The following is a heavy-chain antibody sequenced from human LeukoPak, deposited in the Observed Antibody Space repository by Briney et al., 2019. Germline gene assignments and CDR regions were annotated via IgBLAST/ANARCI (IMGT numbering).Heavy chain of an antibody. V-gene: IGHV4-59*01. J-gene: IGHJ5*02. CDR2: IYYSGST. Sequence: SETLSLTCTVSGGSNSSYFWSWIRQPPGKGLEWIGHIYYSGSTNYNSSLKSRVTISVDTSKNQFSLKLSSVTAADTAVYYCAREGTAGTNLNWFDPWGQGTLVTVSS. CDR3: AREGTAGTNLNWFDP. CDR1: GGSNSSYF. D-gene: IGHD1-1*01.